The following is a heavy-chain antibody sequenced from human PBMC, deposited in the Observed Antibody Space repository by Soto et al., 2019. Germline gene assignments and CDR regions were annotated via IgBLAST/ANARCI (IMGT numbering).Heavy chain of an antibody. CDR3: AKVKAPIQVWFGELLFH. CDR2: ISGSGGST. J-gene: IGHJ4*02. D-gene: IGHD3-10*01. V-gene: IGHV3-23*01. Sequence: TGGSLRLSCAASGFTFSSYAMSWVRQAPGKGLEWVSAISGSGGSTYYADSVKGRFTISRDNSKNTLYLQMNSLRAEDTAVYYCAKVKAPIQVWFGELLFHWGQGTLVTVSS. CDR1: GFTFSSYA.